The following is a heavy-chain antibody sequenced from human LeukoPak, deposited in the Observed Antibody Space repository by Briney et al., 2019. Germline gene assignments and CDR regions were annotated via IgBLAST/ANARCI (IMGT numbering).Heavy chain of an antibody. CDR3: ASLRVGSSFGYQYYIDV. CDR2: INHSGST. V-gene: IGHV4-34*01. J-gene: IGHJ6*03. Sequence: SETLSLTCAVYGGSFSGFYWSWIRQPPGKGLEWIGEINHSGSTNYNPSLKSRVTISVDTSKNQFSLKLSSVTAADTAVYYCASLRVGSSFGYQYYIDVWGKGTTVTVSS. D-gene: IGHD6-13*01. CDR1: GGSFSGFY.